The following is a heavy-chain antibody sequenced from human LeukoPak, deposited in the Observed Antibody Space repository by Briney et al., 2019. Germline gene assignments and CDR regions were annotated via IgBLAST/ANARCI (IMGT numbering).Heavy chain of an antibody. D-gene: IGHD4-17*01. CDR1: GGSISSYY. CDR3: ARTSTVKYYFDY. Sequence: PSETLSLTCTVSGGSISSYYWSWIRQPPGKGLEWIGYIYYSGSTNYNPSLKSRVTISVDTSKNQFSLKLSSVTAADTAVYYCARTSTVKYYFDYWGQGTLVTVSS. CDR2: IYYSGST. J-gene: IGHJ4*02. V-gene: IGHV4-59*01.